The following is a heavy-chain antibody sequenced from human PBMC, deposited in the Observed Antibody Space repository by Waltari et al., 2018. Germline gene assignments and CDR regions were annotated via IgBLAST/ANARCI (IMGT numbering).Heavy chain of an antibody. J-gene: IGHJ6*04. CDR3: ATKGLSRVVGV. CDR1: GYTFTGYY. CDR2: INPNSGGT. Sequence: QVQLVQSGAEVKKPGASVKVSCKASGYTFTGYYMHWVRQAPGQGLEWMGRINPNSGGTNYAEKFQGRVTITADTSTDTAYMELSSLRSEDTAVYYCATKGLSRVVGVWGKGTTVTVSS. V-gene: IGHV1-2*06. D-gene: IGHD3-3*01.